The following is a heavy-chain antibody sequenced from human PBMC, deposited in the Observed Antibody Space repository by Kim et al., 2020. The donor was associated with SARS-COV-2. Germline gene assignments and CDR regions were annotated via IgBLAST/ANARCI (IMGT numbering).Heavy chain of an antibody. Sequence: GGSLRLSCAASGFTFSSYGMHWVRQAPGKGLEWVAVISYDGSNKYYADSVKGRFTISRDNSKNTLYLQMNSLRAEDTAVYYCASLLNGPAFGYWGQGTLVTVSS. V-gene: IGHV3-33*05. CDR1: GFTFSSYG. J-gene: IGHJ4*02. CDR2: ISYDGSNK. D-gene: IGHD3-9*01. CDR3: ASLLNGPAFGY.